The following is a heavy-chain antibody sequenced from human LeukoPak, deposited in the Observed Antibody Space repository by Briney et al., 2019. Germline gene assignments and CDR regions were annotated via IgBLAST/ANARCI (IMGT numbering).Heavy chain of an antibody. CDR1: GGSINSYF. D-gene: IGHD1-26*01. J-gene: IGHJ4*02. Sequence: SETLSLTCIVSGGSINSYFWTWIRQPAGKGLEWIGRIYTGGSTNYNPSLKSRVTMSVDTSKNQFSLKLSSVTAADTAVYYCARQEGGIVGPYWGQGTLVTVSS. CDR2: IYTGGST. V-gene: IGHV4-4*07. CDR3: ARQEGGIVGPY.